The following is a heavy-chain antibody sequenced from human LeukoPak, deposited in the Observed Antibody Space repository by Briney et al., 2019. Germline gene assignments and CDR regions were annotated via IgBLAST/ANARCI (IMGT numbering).Heavy chain of an antibody. V-gene: IGHV4-39*07. CDR2: VYYTGST. CDR3: ARERQYDFWSGYVTDY. D-gene: IGHD3-3*01. Sequence: SETLSLTCSVSGGSVSSRSYYWGWIRQPPGKGLEWIGSVYYTGSTYYNPSLKSRVTISVDTSMNQFSLKLSSVTAADTAVYYCARERQYDFWSGYVTDYWGQGTLVTVSS. J-gene: IGHJ4*02. CDR1: GGSVSSRSYY.